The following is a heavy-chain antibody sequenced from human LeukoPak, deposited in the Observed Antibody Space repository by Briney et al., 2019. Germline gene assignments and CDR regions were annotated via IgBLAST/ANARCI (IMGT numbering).Heavy chain of an antibody. CDR1: GGSFSGYY. Sequence: SETLSLTCAVYGGSFSGYYWSWIRQPPGKGLEWIGEINHSGSTNYNPSLKSRVTISVDTSKNQFSLKLSSVTAADTAVYYCAALRVVVVPAAMDYYYYYMDVWGKGTTVTVSS. CDR3: AALRVVVVPAAMDYYYYYMDV. CDR2: INHSGST. D-gene: IGHD2-2*01. J-gene: IGHJ6*03. V-gene: IGHV4-34*01.